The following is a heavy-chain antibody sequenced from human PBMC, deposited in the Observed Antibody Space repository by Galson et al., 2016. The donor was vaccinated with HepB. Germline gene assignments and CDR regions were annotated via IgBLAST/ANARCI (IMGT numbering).Heavy chain of an antibody. CDR1: GDSVSSKSAA. Sequence: CAISGDSVSSKSAAWSWIRQSPSRGLEWLGRTYYRSKWYNDYAVSVKGRISINPDTSKNQFSLQLNSVTPEDTAVYYCARDMGAYDSGYYLPAAFDVWGQGTMVRVSS. D-gene: IGHD3-22*01. CDR3: ARDMGAYDSGYYLPAAFDV. CDR2: TYYRSKWYN. V-gene: IGHV6-1*01. J-gene: IGHJ3*01.